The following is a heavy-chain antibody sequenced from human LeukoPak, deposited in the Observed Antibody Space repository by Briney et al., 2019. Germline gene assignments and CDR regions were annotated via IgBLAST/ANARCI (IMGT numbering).Heavy chain of an antibody. CDR3: ARDLGRGGTLYYYYYMDV. V-gene: IGHV1-18*01. CDR1: GYTFTSYG. CDR2: IIAYNGNT. Sequence: ASVKLSCKASGYTFTSYGNSGVPQPPGQGLEGRVWIIAYNGNTNYAQKLQGRVIMSTDTSTSTAYMELRSMRSDDTAVYYCARDLGRGGTLYYYYYMDVWGKGTPVTVSS. D-gene: IGHD5-24*01. J-gene: IGHJ6*03.